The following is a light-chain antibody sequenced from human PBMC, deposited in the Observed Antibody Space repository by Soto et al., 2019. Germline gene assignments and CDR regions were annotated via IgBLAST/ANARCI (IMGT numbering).Light chain of an antibody. CDR2: DAS. CDR3: HQYNSYSVFT. CDR1: QSISSW. Sequence: DIQMTQSPSTLSASVGDRVTITCRASQSISSWLAWYQQKPGKAPKLLIYDASSLESEVPSRFSGSGSGTEFTLTISSLQPDDFATYDGHQYNSYSVFTFGPGTKVDIK. J-gene: IGKJ3*01. V-gene: IGKV1-5*01.